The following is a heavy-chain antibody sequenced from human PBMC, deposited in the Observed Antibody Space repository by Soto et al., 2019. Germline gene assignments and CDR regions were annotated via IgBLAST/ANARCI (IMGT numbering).Heavy chain of an antibody. Sequence: EVQLVESGGGLVQPGRSLRLSCAASGFTFDDYAMHWVRQAPGKGLEWVSGISWNSGSIGYAESVKGRFTISRDNAKNSLYLQMNSMRSEDTALYYCAKAYGSGSARPHNNYYYYYYMDVWGKGTTVTVSS. CDR3: AKAYGSGSARPHNNYYYYYYMDV. CDR1: GFTFDDYA. J-gene: IGHJ6*03. V-gene: IGHV3-9*01. CDR2: ISWNSGSI. D-gene: IGHD3-10*01.